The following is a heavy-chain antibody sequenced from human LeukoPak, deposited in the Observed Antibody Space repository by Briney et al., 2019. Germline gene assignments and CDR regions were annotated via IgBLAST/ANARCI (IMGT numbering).Heavy chain of an antibody. D-gene: IGHD5-24*01. V-gene: IGHV4-34*01. CDR3: ARAGRWLQRNWFDP. Sequence: ASETLSLTCAVYGGSFIGYYWSWIRQPPGKGLECIWEINHSGSTNYNPSLKSRVTISVDTSKNQFSLKLSSVTAADTAVYYCARAGRWLQRNWFDPWGQGTLVTVSS. J-gene: IGHJ5*02. CDR2: INHSGST. CDR1: GGSFIGYY.